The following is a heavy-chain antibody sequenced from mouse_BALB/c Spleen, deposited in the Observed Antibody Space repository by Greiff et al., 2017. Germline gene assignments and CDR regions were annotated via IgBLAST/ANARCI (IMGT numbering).Heavy chain of an antibody. CDR2: INPSTGYT. J-gene: IGHJ3*01. CDR3: ARGPASLAY. Sequence: QVQLQQSGAELAKPGASVKMSCKASGYTFTSYWMHWVKQRPGQGLEWIGYINPSTGYTEYNQKFKDKATLTADKSSSTAYMQLSSLTSEDSAVYYCARGPASLAYWGQGTLVTVSA. CDR1: GYTFTSYW. D-gene: IGHD1-2*01. V-gene: IGHV1-7*01.